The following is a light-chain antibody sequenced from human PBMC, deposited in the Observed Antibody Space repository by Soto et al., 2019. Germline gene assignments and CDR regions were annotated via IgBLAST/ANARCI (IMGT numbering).Light chain of an antibody. CDR2: DAS. CDR3: QQYDRVPPT. Sequence: DIQMTQSPSSLSASVGDRVTITCQASQDIRNYLNWYQQKPGTAPKVLIYDASNLEKGVPSRFTVSGAGTDFTFTISSLQPEDFATYYCQQYDRVPPTVGQGTRLEIK. CDR1: QDIRNY. J-gene: IGKJ5*01. V-gene: IGKV1-33*01.